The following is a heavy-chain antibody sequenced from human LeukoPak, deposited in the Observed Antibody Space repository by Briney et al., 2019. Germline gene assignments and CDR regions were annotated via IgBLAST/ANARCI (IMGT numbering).Heavy chain of an antibody. CDR3: TTFQMTMVVTGY. J-gene: IGHJ4*02. CDR1: GFTFSTYA. Sequence: KSGGSLRLSCVASGFTFSTYAMSWVRQAPGKGLEWVGRIKSKTDGGTTDYAAPVKGRFTISRDDSKNTLYLQMNSLKTEDTAVYYCTTFQMTMVVTGYWGQGTLVTVSS. D-gene: IGHD4-23*01. V-gene: IGHV3-15*01. CDR2: IKSKTDGGTT.